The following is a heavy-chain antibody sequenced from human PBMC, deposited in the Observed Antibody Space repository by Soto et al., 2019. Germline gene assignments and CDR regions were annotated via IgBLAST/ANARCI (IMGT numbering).Heavy chain of an antibody. D-gene: IGHD3-22*01. Sequence: QVQLVQSGAEVKKPGASVKVSCKASGYTFTGYYMHWVRQAPGQGLEWMGWINPNSGGTKHAQKFQGWVPMTRDTSISTAYMELSRLRSDDTAVYYCARDRSGYYDYWGQGTLVTVSS. J-gene: IGHJ4*02. CDR1: GYTFTGYY. CDR3: ARDRSGYYDY. V-gene: IGHV1-2*04. CDR2: INPNSGGT.